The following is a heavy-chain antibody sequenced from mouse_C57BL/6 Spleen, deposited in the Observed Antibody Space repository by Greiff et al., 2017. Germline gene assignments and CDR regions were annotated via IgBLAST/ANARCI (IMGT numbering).Heavy chain of an antibody. D-gene: IGHD2-5*01. CDR3: ARESYSNYVFFAY. J-gene: IGHJ3*01. V-gene: IGHV3-6*01. CDR1: GYSITSGYY. CDR2: ISYDGSN. Sequence: EVKLEESGPGLVKPSQSLSLTCSVTGYSITSGYYWNWIRQFPGNKLEWMGYISYDGSNNYNPSLKNRISITRDTSKNQFFLKLNSVTTEDTATYYCARESYSNYVFFAYWGQGTLVTVSA.